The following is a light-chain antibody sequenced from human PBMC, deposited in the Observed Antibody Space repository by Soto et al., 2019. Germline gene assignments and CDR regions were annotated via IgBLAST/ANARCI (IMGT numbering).Light chain of an antibody. CDR2: TAS. Sequence: AIQMTQSPSSLSASVGDRVTITCRASQGIRSELGWYQQKPGEAPNLLIYTASTLQSGVPSRFSGSGSGTDFTLPISSLQPEDFATYYCIQDCNYPLTFGGGTKVDIK. V-gene: IGKV1-6*01. CDR3: IQDCNYPLT. CDR1: QGIRSE. J-gene: IGKJ4*01.